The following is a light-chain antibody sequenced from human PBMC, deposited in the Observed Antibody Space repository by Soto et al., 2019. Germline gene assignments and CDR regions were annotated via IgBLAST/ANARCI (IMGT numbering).Light chain of an antibody. CDR3: CSYAGTSTVVV. J-gene: IGLJ2*01. CDR2: EVT. V-gene: IGLV2-23*02. Sequence: QSVLTQPASVSGSPGQSITISCTGTSSDVGSYNLVSWYQQHPGKAPKLMIYEVTNRPSGVSSRFSGSRSGNTASLTISGLQAEDEADYYCCSYAGTSTVVVFGGGTKLTVL. CDR1: SSDVGSYNL.